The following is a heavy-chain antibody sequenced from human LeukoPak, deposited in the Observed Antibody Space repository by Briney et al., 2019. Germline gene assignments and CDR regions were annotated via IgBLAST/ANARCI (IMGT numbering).Heavy chain of an antibody. Sequence: GGSLRLSCVASGFTFSSYWMTWVRQAPGKGLEWVANIKTDGSQIYYADSVKGRFTISRDNAKNSLYLQMNSLRAEDTAVYYCARDPSSAVGAGYWGQGTLVTVSS. CDR3: ARDPSSAVGAGY. CDR2: IKTDGSQI. CDR1: GFTFSSYW. D-gene: IGHD1-26*01. J-gene: IGHJ4*02. V-gene: IGHV3-7*01.